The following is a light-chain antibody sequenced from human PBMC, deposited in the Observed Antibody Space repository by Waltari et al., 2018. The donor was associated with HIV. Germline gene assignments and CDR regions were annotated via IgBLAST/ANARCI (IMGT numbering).Light chain of an antibody. CDR2: STN. Sequence: QSVLTQPPSASGTPGQRVTISCSGSSSTIGSNTVNWYQQLPGTAPKLLIYSTNQRPSGVPDRFSGSKSGTSASLAISGLQSEDEADYYCAAWDGSLNGRVVFGGGTKLTVL. CDR3: AAWDGSLNGRVV. J-gene: IGLJ2*01. CDR1: SSTIGSNT. V-gene: IGLV1-44*01.